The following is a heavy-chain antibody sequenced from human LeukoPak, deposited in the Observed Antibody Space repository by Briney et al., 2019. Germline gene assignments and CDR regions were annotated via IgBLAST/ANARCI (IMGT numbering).Heavy chain of an antibody. J-gene: IGHJ4*02. CDR2: MNPNSGNT. Sequence: ASVKVSCKASGYTFTSYDINWVRQATGQGLEWMGWMNPNSGNTGYAQKFQGRVTMTRNTSISTAYMELSSLRSEDTAVYYCAPSAYDLAYFDYWGQGTLVTVSS. CDR3: APSAYDLAYFDY. CDR1: GYTFTSYD. D-gene: IGHD5-12*01. V-gene: IGHV1-8*01.